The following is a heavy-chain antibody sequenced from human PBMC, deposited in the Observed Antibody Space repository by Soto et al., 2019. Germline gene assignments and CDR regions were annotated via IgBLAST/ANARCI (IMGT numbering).Heavy chain of an antibody. CDR3: AKDPSAADDY. CDR2: ISYDGSNK. CDR1: GFTFSSYG. D-gene: IGHD6-25*01. J-gene: IGHJ4*02. V-gene: IGHV3-30*18. Sequence: GGSLRLSCAASGFTFSSYGMHWVRQAPGKGLEWVAVISYDGSNKYYADSVKGRFTISRDNSKNTLYLQMNSLRAEDTAVYYCAKDPSAADDYWGQGTLVTSPQ.